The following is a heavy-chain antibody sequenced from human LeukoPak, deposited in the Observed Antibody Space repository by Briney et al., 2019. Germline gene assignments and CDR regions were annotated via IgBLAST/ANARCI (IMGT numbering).Heavy chain of an antibody. V-gene: IGHV3-21*01. J-gene: IGHJ3*02. Sequence: GGSLRLSCAASGFTFSGYSMNWVRQAPGKGLEWVSSISSSSSYIYYADSVKGRFTISRDNAKNSLYLQMNSLRAEDTAVYYCARPVVPAAARRAFDIWGQGTMVTVSS. CDR2: ISSSSSYI. D-gene: IGHD2-2*01. CDR1: GFTFSGYS. CDR3: ARPVVPAAARRAFDI.